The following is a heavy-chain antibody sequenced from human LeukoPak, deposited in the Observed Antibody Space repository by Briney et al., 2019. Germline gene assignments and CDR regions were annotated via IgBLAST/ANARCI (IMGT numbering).Heavy chain of an antibody. CDR3: ARNVRGGSTYLDY. J-gene: IGHJ4*02. V-gene: IGHV4-4*07. D-gene: IGHD3-10*02. Sequence: SETLSLTCTVSGGSINNDFWSWIRQPAGKGLEWIGRIYSSGTTNYNPSLKSRVTMSVDTSKNQFSLKLSSVTAADTAVYYCARNVRGGSTYLDYWGRGTLVTVSS. CDR1: GGSINNDF. CDR2: IYSSGTT.